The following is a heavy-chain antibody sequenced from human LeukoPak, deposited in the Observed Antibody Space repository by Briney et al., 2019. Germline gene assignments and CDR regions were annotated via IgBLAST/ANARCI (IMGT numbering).Heavy chain of an antibody. Sequence: GGSLRLSCAASGFTFSDSYMSWIRRTPGKGLEWISCISTYGTTIYYADSVKGRFTISRDNAKNSLYLQMNSLRAEDTAVYFCARASADPMPFDSWGQGTLVIVSS. CDR1: GFTFSDSY. V-gene: IGHV3-11*04. CDR2: ISTYGTTI. D-gene: IGHD2-2*01. J-gene: IGHJ4*02. CDR3: ARASADPMPFDS.